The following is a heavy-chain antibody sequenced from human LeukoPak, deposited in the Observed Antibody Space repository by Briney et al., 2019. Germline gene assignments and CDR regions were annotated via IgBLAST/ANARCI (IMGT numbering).Heavy chain of an antibody. D-gene: IGHD1-1*01. CDR3: AREESWIGYYYYGMDV. CDR1: GYTFTSYG. J-gene: IGHJ6*01. CDR2: ISAYNGKT. V-gene: IGHV1-18*04. Sequence: ASVEVSCTASGYTFTSYGITWVRQAPGRGLEWVGWISAYNGKTNYTEKLQGRVTMTTDTSTNTAYMELRSLRSDDTAVYYCAREESWIGYYYYGMDVWGKGTKVTVSS.